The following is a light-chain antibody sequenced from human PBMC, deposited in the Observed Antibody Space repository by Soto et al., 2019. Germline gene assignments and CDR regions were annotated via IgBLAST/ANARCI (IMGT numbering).Light chain of an antibody. CDR1: SSDVGGYNF. V-gene: IGLV2-8*01. J-gene: IGLJ2*01. Sequence: QSALTQPPSASGSPGQSVTISCTGTSSDVGGYNFVSWYQQHPDKAPKLMIYEVSKRPSGIPDRFSGSKSGYTASLTVSGLHAEDEANYYCSTYAGSNYYVVFGGGTNLTVL. CDR3: STYAGSNYYVV. CDR2: EVS.